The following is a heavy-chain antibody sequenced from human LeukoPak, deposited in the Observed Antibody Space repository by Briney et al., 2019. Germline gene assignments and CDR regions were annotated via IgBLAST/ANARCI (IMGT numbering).Heavy chain of an antibody. CDR1: GFTFSDYY. V-gene: IGHV3-11*04. Sequence: GGSLRLSCAASGFTFSDYYMSWIRQAPGKGLEWVSYISSSGSTIYYADSVKGRFTISRDNAKNSLYLQMNSLRAEDTPVYYCARVTDSSAFDYWGQGTLVTVSS. CDR3: ARVTDSSAFDY. D-gene: IGHD3-22*01. CDR2: ISSSGSTI. J-gene: IGHJ4*02.